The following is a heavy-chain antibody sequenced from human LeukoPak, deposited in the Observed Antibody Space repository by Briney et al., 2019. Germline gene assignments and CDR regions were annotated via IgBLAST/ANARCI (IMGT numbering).Heavy chain of an antibody. CDR1: GFTFSSYG. CDR3: ARDSILYYYYDSSGTGGYFDY. J-gene: IGHJ4*02. Sequence: GGSLRLSCAASGFTFSSYGMHWVRQAPGKGLEWVAVISYDGSNKYYADSVKGRFTISRDNSKNTLYLQMNSLRAEDTAVYYCARDSILYYYYDSSGTGGYFDYWGQGTLVTVSS. CDR2: ISYDGSNK. D-gene: IGHD3-22*01. V-gene: IGHV3-30*03.